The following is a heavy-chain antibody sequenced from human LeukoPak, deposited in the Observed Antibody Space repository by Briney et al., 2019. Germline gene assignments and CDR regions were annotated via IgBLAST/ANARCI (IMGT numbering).Heavy chain of an antibody. V-gene: IGHV3-21*01. J-gene: IGHJ4*02. CDR2: ISSSSYI. D-gene: IGHD5-18*01. CDR3: AREWIQTFDY. Sequence: PGGSLRLSCAASGFTFSSYSMNWVRQAPGKGLEWLSSISSSSYIYYADSVKGRFTISRDNAKNSLYLQMNSLRAEDTAVYYCAREWIQTFDYWGQGTLVTVSS. CDR1: GFTFSSYS.